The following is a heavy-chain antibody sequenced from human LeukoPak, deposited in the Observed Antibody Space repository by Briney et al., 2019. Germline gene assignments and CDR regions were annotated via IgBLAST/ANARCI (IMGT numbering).Heavy chain of an antibody. D-gene: IGHD3-22*01. CDR3: ARDGKYDSRGNSFDP. J-gene: IGHJ5*02. V-gene: IGHV4-4*02. CDR1: GGSISSRNW. Sequence: PSGTLSLTCEVSGGSISSRNWWSWVRQPPGKGLGWMGEIYHGGNTNYNPSLKSRVTISVDRSKNQFSLKLGSVTAADTAVYYCARDGKYDSRGNSFDPSGQGTLVTVSS. CDR2: IYHGGNT.